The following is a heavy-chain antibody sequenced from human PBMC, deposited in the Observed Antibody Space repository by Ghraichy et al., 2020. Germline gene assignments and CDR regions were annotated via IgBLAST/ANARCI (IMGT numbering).Heavy chain of an antibody. Sequence: GGSLDSPVQPLESPSVVMACTGSARLQARGWSRWQLYHMMEVKNYVDSVKGRFTISRDNSKNTLHLQMNSLRAEDTAVYYCRLVVPNYYAYWGQGTLVTVSS. D-gene: IGHD2-15*01. V-gene: IGHV3-30*03. CDR2: YHMMEVK. CDR1: ESPSVVMA. CDR3: RLVVPNYYAY. J-gene: IGHJ4*02.